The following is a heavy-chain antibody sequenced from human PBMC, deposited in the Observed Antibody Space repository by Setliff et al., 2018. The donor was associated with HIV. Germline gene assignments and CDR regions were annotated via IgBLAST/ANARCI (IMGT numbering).Heavy chain of an antibody. D-gene: IGHD3-3*01. J-gene: IGHJ3*02. V-gene: IGHV1-46*01. CDR3: ARDRVRITIFGANDASDI. CDR2: INPSGGSS. Sequence: GASVTVSCKASGYSFTNYGVNWVRQAPGQGLEWMGIINPSGGSSTYAQKFQGRVAMTRDTSTSTVYMELSSLRSEDTAVYYCARDRVRITIFGANDASDIWGQGTMVTVSS. CDR1: GYSFTNYG.